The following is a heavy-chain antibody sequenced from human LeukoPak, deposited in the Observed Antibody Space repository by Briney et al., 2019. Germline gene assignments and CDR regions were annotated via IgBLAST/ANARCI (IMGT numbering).Heavy chain of an antibody. CDR1: GYTFTGYY. CDR2: TNPNSGGT. J-gene: IGHJ4*02. Sequence: ASVTVSCKASGYTFTGYYMHWVRQAPGQGLEWMGWTNPNSGGTNYAQKFQGRVTMTRDTSISTAYMELSRLRSDDTAVYYCAREGDSSGYYYVYWGQGTLVTVSS. D-gene: IGHD3-22*01. CDR3: AREGDSSGYYYVY. V-gene: IGHV1-2*02.